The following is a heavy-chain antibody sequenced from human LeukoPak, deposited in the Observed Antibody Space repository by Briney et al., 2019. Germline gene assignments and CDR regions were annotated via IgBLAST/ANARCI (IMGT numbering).Heavy chain of an antibody. CDR1: GGTFSSYA. D-gene: IGHD3-16*01. J-gene: IGHJ4*02. Sequence: SVKVSCKASGGTFSSYAISWVRQAPGQGLEWMGGIIPIFGTANYAQKFQGRVTITADESTSTAYMELSSLRSEDTVVYYCARGDRDDYVWGSSLDYWGQGTLVTVSS. CDR2: IIPIFGTA. CDR3: ARGDRDDYVWGSSLDY. V-gene: IGHV1-69*13.